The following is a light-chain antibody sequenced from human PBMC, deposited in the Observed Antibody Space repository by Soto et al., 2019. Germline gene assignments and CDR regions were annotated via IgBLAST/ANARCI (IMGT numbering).Light chain of an antibody. J-gene: IGLJ7*01. V-gene: IGLV1-47*01. Sequence: QSVLTQSPSASGAPGQRVTSSWSGSSSSSGSNFVYWYQQLPGTAPKLLLYRNNQRPSGVPDRFSGSKSGTSASLAISGLRSEDEADYYCAAWDDSLSGVMFGGGTQLTVL. CDR1: SSSSGSNF. CDR2: RNN. CDR3: AAWDDSLSGVM.